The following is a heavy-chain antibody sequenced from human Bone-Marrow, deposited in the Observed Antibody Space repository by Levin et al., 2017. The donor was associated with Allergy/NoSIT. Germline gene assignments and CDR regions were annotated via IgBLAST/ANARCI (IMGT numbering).Heavy chain of an antibody. J-gene: IGHJ6*02. CDR2: IYHSGST. Sequence: SETLSLTCAVSGSSISSGYYWGWIRQPPGKGLEWIGSIYHSGSTYYNPSLKSRVTISVDTSKNQFSLKLSSVTAADTAVYYCARDNYDFWSGYYTSYYYGMDVWGQGTTVTVSS. D-gene: IGHD3-3*01. CDR1: GSSISSGYY. CDR3: ARDNYDFWSGYYTSYYYGMDV. V-gene: IGHV4-38-2*02.